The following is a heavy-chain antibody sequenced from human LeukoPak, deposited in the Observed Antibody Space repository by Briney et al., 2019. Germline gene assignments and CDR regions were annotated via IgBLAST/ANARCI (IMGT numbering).Heavy chain of an antibody. V-gene: IGHV1-18*01. J-gene: IGHJ3*02. D-gene: IGHD6-19*01. CDR1: GYTFTSYG. Sequence: GASVKVSCKASGYTFTSYGISWVRQAPGQGLEWMGWISAYNGNTNYAQELQGRVTMTTDTSTSTAYMELRSLRSDDTAVYYCARDLETGYSSGWYSGGHAFDIWGQGTMVTVSS. CDR3: ARDLETGYSSGWYSGGHAFDI. CDR2: ISAYNGNT.